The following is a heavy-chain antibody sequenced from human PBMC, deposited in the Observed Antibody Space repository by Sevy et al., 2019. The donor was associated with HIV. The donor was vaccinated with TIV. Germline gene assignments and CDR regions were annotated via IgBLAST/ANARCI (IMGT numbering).Heavy chain of an antibody. CDR1: GFTFTRYA. CDR2: VSKEGTNK. D-gene: IGHD3-16*01. V-gene: IGHV3-30-3*01. J-gene: IGHJ4*02. CDR3: ARDPHSVPHWGSFDS. Sequence: GGSLRLSCEASGFTFTRYAFHWVRHAPGKGLEWVAVVSKEGTNKYYADSVKGRFTISRDNSRNTLFLQMQSLRADDTAVYFCARDPHSVPHWGSFDSWGQGTLVTVSS.